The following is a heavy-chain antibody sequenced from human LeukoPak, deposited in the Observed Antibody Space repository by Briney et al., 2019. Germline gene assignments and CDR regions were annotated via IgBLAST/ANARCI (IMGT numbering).Heavy chain of an antibody. V-gene: IGHV4-59*08. CDR3: ARHQWVPAFDI. D-gene: IGHD1-26*01. CDR2: IYYSRST. CDR1: GGSISSYY. J-gene: IGHJ3*02. Sequence: KPSETLSLTCTVSGGSISSYYWSWIRQPPGKGLEWIAYIYYSRSTNYNPSLKSRVTISVDTSKNQFSLKLSSVTAADTAVYYCARHQWVPAFDIWGQGTMVTVSS.